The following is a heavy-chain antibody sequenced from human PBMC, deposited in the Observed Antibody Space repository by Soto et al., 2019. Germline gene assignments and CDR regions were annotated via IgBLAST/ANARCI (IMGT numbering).Heavy chain of an antibody. Sequence: SETLSLTCAVYGGSLSGYYYSWIRQPPGKGLEWIGEIIHGGSSNHNPSLKSGSTNYNPSLESRVTISVDTSNRQVSLKLSSVSAADTAIYYCARGGVVVGPAALRWGPSVKYQFNAMNVWGQGTTVT. D-gene: IGHD2-2*01. CDR1: GGSLSGYY. V-gene: IGHV4-34*01. CDR3: ARGGVVVGPAALRWGPSVKYQFNAMNV. J-gene: IGHJ6*02. CDR2: IIHGGSSNHNPSLKSGST.